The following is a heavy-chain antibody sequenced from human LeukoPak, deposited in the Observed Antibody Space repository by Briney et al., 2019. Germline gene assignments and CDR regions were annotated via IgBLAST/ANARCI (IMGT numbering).Heavy chain of an antibody. CDR2: ISGSGGST. V-gene: IGHV3-23*01. CDR1: GFTFSSYA. J-gene: IGHJ4*02. D-gene: IGHD6-19*01. CDR3: AKTDSSGWTYYFDY. Sequence: GGSLRLSCAAPGFTFSSYAMSWVRQAPGKGLEWVSTISGSGGSTYYADSVKGRFTISRDNSKKTLYLQMNSLRADDTAVYYCAKTDSSGWTYYFDYWGQGTLVTVSS.